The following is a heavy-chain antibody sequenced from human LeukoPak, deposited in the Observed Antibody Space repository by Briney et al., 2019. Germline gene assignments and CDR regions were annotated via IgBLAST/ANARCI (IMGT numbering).Heavy chain of an antibody. CDR2: IYYSGST. CDR3: ARRGWDYYGMDV. D-gene: IGHD6-19*01. Sequence: PSQTLSLTCTVSGGSISSGGYYWSWIRQHPGKGLEWIGYIYYSGSTDYNPSLKSRVTISVDTSKNQFSLKLSSVTAADTAMYYCARRGWDYYGMDVWGQGATVTVSS. CDR1: GGSISSGGYY. V-gene: IGHV4-31*03. J-gene: IGHJ6*02.